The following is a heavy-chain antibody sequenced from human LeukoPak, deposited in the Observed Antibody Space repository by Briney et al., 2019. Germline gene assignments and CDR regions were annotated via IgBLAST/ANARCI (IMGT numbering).Heavy chain of an antibody. CDR2: ISYDGSNK. J-gene: IGHJ6*04. CDR3: ARGEAFMDV. Sequence: QPGRSLRLSCAASGFTFSSYAMHWVRQAPGKGLEWVAVISYDGSNKYYADSVKGRFTISRDNSKNTLYLQMNSLRAEDTAVYYCARGEAFMDVWGKGTTVTVSP. CDR1: GFTFSSYA. D-gene: IGHD1-26*01. V-gene: IGHV3-30-3*01.